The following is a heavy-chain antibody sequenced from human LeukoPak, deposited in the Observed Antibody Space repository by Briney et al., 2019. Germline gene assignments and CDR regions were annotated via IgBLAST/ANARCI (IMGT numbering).Heavy chain of an antibody. J-gene: IGHJ5*02. V-gene: IGHV1-18*01. D-gene: IGHD2-2*01. Sequence: GASVKVSCKASGYTFTSYGISWVRQAPGQGLEWMGWISAYNGNTNYAQKLQGRVTMTTDTSTSTAYMELRSLRSDDTAVYYCARDTPTPAIVVVPAAHRFDPWGQGTLVTVSS. CDR3: ARDTPTPAIVVVPAAHRFDP. CDR2: ISAYNGNT. CDR1: GYTFTSYG.